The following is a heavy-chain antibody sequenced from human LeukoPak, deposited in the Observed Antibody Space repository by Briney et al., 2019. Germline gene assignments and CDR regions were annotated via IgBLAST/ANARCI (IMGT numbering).Heavy chain of an antibody. J-gene: IGHJ4*02. CDR2: KKQDGSEK. Sequence: GGSLRLSCVTSGFTFSNYWMSWVRQAPGKGLEWVANKKQDGSEKYYVDSVKGRFTVSRDNAKSSLYLQMHSLRAEDTAVYYCARVPYCTNGVCYARYYFDYWGQGTLVTVSS. V-gene: IGHV3-7*01. CDR1: GFTFSNYW. CDR3: ARVPYCTNGVCYARYYFDY. D-gene: IGHD2-8*01.